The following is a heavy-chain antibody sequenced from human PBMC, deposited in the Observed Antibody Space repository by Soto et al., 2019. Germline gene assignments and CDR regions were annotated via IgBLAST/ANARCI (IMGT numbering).Heavy chain of an antibody. V-gene: IGHV1-18*01. CDR2: ISAYNGNT. CDR1: GYTFTSYG. J-gene: IGHJ5*02. D-gene: IGHD4-4*01. CDR3: ARDRYEKTTWTWGKPTRVNWFDP. Sequence: QVQLVQSGAEVKKPGASVKVSCKASGYTFTSYGITWVRQAPGQGLEWMGWISAYNGNTNYAQKLQGRVTMTTDTSTSTAYMELRSLRSDDTAVYYCARDRYEKTTWTWGKPTRVNWFDPWGQGTLVTVSS.